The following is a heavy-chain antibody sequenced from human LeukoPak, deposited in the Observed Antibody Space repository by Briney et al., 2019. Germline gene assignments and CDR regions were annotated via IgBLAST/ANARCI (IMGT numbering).Heavy chain of an antibody. V-gene: IGHV3-23*01. J-gene: IGHJ4*02. D-gene: IGHD3-22*01. CDR2: ISGDGGST. CDR1: GFTFSSYA. Sequence: PGGYLRLSCAASGFTFSSYAMNWVRQAPGKGLEWVSAISGDGGSTYYADSVKGRFTISRDNSKNTLYLQMNSLRAEDTAVYYCAKDPYDSLEYFDFWGQGTLVAVSS. CDR3: AKDPYDSLEYFDF.